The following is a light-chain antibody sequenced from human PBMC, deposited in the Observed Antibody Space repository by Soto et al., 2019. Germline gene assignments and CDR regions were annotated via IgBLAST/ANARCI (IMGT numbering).Light chain of an antibody. V-gene: IGLV1-40*01. CDR2: DNS. Sequence: QSVLTQPPSVSGAPGQRVPISCTGSRSNIGAGYDVHWYQQLPGTAPKLLIYDNSNRPSGVPDRFSGSKPGTSASLAITGLQAEDEADYYCQSYDRSLSGSRVFGTGTKVTVL. J-gene: IGLJ1*01. CDR3: QSYDRSLSGSRV. CDR1: RSNIGAGYD.